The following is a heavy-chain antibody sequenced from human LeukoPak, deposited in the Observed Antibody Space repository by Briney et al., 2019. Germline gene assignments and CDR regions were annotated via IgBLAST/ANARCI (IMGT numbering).Heavy chain of an antibody. J-gene: IGHJ5*02. CDR3: AKGLRFLESWGDP. CDR1: GFTFSSYA. Sequence: GGSLRLSCAASGFTFSSYAMHWVRQAPGKGLEWVAFIRYDGSNKYYADSVKGRFTISRDNSKNTLYLQMNSLRAEDTAVYYCAKGLRFLESWGDPWGQGTLVTVSS. CDR2: IRYDGSNK. V-gene: IGHV3-30*02. D-gene: IGHD3-3*01.